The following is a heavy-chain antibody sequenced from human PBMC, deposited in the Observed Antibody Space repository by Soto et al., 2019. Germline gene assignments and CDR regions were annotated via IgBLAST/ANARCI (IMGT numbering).Heavy chain of an antibody. CDR1: GFTFSSYD. CDR2: IGTAGDT. CDR3: ASGSAGYSSSWYYFDY. J-gene: IGHJ4*02. D-gene: IGHD6-13*01. V-gene: IGHV3-13*01. Sequence: GGSLRLSCAASGFTFSSYDMHWVRQATGKGLEWVSAIGTAGDTYYPGSVKGRFTISRENAKNSLYLQMNSLRAEDTAVYYCASGSAGYSSSWYYFDYWGQGTLVTVSS.